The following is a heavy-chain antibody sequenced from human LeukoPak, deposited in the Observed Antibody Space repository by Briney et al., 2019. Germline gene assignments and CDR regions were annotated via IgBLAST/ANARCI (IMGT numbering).Heavy chain of an antibody. CDR1: GYSISSGYY. D-gene: IGHD3-10*01. J-gene: IGHJ4*02. V-gene: IGHV4-38-2*01. Sequence: SSETLSLTCAVSGYSISSGYYWGWIRQPPGKGLEWIGSIYHSGSTYYNPSLKSRVTISVVTSKNQFSLKLSSVTAADTAVYYCARVDGSGSYARPDYWGQGTLVTVSS. CDR3: ARVDGSGSYARPDY. CDR2: IYHSGST.